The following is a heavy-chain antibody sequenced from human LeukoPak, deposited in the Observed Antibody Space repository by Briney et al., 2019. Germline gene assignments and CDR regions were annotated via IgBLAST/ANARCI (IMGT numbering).Heavy chain of an antibody. Sequence: SETLSLTCTVSGGSISDYYWSWIRQPAGKGLEWIGRIYTTGSTDYNPSLKSRVTMSVDTSKNQFPLKLSSVTAADTAVYYCAKEEGYSSSWYYFDYWGQGTLVTVSS. CDR2: IYTTGST. D-gene: IGHD6-13*01. CDR3: AKEEGYSSSWYYFDY. CDR1: GGSISDYY. J-gene: IGHJ4*02. V-gene: IGHV4-4*07.